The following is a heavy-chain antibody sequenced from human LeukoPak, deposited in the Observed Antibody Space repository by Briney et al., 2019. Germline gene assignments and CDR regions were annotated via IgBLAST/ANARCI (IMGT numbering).Heavy chain of an antibody. V-gene: IGHV3-74*01. J-gene: IGHJ2*01. CDR3: ARGYDGSGYYYRNWYFDL. CDR1: GFTFSNYA. D-gene: IGHD3-22*01. CDR2: INSDGSST. Sequence: GGSLRLSCAASGFTFSNYAMNWVRQAPGKGLVWVSRINSDGSSTSYADSVKGRFTISRDNAKNTLYLQMNSLRAEDTAVYYCARGYDGSGYYYRNWYFDLWGRGTLVTVSS.